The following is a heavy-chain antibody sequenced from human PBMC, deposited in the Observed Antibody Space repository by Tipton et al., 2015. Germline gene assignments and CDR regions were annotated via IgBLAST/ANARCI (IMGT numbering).Heavy chain of an antibody. Sequence: SLRLSCAASGFTFSSYGMHWVRQAPGKGLEWVAVISYDGSNKYYADSVKGRFTISRDNSKNTLYLQMNSLRAEDTAVYYCAKDQRGYSVGIKPPHYWGQGTLVTVSS. V-gene: IGHV3-30*18. CDR3: AKDQRGYSVGIKPPHY. D-gene: IGHD5-18*01. J-gene: IGHJ4*02. CDR1: GFTFSSYG. CDR2: ISYDGSNK.